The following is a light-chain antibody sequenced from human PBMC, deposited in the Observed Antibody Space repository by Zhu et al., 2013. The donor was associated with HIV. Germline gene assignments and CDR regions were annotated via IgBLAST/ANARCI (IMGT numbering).Light chain of an antibody. J-gene: IGKJ1*01. CDR2: AAS. CDR1: QSVSSSY. V-gene: IGKV3-20*01. Sequence: EIVLTQSPGTLSLSPGERATLSCRASQSVSSSYLAWYQQKPGQAPRLLIYAASSSATGIPDRFSGSGSGTDFTLTISRLEPEDFAVYYCQQYGSSRTFGQGTKVE. CDR3: QQYGSSRT.